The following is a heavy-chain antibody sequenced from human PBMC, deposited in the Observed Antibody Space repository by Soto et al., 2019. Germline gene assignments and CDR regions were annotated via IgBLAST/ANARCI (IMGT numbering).Heavy chain of an antibody. J-gene: IGHJ4*02. CDR2: ISSSSSYI. CDR1: GFTFSSYS. CDR3: ARDIVATRYPFDY. D-gene: IGHD5-12*01. Sequence: EVQLVESGGGLVKPGGSLRLSCAASGFTFSSYSMNWVLQAPGKGLEWVSSISSSSSYIYYADSVKGRFTISRDNAKNSLYLQMNSLRAEDTAVYYCARDIVATRYPFDYWGQGTLVTVSS. V-gene: IGHV3-21*01.